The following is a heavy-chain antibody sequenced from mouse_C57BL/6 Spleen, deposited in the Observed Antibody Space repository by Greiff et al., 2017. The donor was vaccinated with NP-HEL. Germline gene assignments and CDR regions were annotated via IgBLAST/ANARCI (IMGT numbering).Heavy chain of an antibody. CDR1: GYTFTDYE. V-gene: IGHV1-15*01. CDR2: IDPETGGT. CDR3: TRDRADGGNYAMDY. D-gene: IGHD3-1*01. J-gene: IGHJ4*01. Sequence: QVQLQQSGAELVRPGASVTLSCKASGYTFTDYEMHWVKQTPVHGLEWIGAIDPETGGTAYNQKFKGKAILTADKSSSTAYMELRSLTSEDSAVYYCTRDRADGGNYAMDYWGQGTSVTVSS.